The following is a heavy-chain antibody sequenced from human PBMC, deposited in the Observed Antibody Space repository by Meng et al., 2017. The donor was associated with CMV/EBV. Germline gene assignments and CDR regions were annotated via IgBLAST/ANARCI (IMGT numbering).Heavy chain of an antibody. D-gene: IGHD2-2*02. CDR2: IYSGGSST. Sequence: GKSLKISCAASGFTFSSYAMSWVRQAPGKGLEWVSVIYSGGSSTYYADSVKGRFTISRDNSKNTLYLQMNSLRAEDTAVYYCAKESCSSTSCYNYFDYWGQGTLVTVSS. V-gene: IGHV3-23*03. CDR3: AKESCSSTSCYNYFDY. J-gene: IGHJ4*02. CDR1: GFTFSSYA.